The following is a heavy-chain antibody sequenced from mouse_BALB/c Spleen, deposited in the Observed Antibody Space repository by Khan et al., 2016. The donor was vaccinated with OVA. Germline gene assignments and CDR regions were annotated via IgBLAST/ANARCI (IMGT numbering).Heavy chain of an antibody. Sequence: EVQLVESGGNLVQPGDSLKLSCAASGFTFSSYTMSWVRQTPEKRLEWVAFISDGGGSTYYPDTVKGRSTIARDSAKNTLYLQMSSLKSEDTAMYSCTRGLRRSYCYPMDYWGQGTSVTDSP. V-gene: IGHV5-12-2*01. CDR3: TRGLRRSYCYPMDY. J-gene: IGHJ4*01. CDR1: GFTFSSYT. D-gene: IGHD2-4*01. CDR2: ISDGGGST.